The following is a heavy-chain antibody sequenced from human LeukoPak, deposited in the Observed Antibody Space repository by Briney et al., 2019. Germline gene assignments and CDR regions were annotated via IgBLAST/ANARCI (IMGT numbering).Heavy chain of an antibody. J-gene: IGHJ5*02. V-gene: IGHV1-46*01. CDR3: ARDNSIGGRGWWFDP. CDR2: INPSGGST. Sequence: ASVKVSCKVSGHSLSDISMHWVRQAPGQGLEWMGLINPSGGSTSYAEKFQGRVIMTRDMSTTTDYMELSSLRSEDTAVYYCARDNSIGGRGWWFDPWGQGTLVTVSS. CDR1: GHSLSDIS. D-gene: IGHD4-23*01.